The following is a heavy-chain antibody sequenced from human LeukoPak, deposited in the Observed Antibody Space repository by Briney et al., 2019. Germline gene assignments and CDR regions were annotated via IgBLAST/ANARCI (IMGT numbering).Heavy chain of an antibody. CDR1: GGSITNYY. Sequence: SETLSLTCTVSGGSITNYYWSWIRQPPGKGLEWIGYIYYSGSTNYNPSLKSRVTISVDTSKNQFSLKLSSVTAADTAVYYCARLVDDSSGYYVLFFDYWGQGTLVTVSS. D-gene: IGHD3-22*01. CDR3: ARLVDDSSGYYVLFFDY. V-gene: IGHV4-59*08. J-gene: IGHJ4*02. CDR2: IYYSGST.